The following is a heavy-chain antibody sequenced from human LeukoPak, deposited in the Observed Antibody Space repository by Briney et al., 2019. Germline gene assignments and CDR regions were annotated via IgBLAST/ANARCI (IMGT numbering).Heavy chain of an antibody. D-gene: IGHD2-15*01. V-gene: IGHV4-39*01. J-gene: IGHJ4*02. CDR1: GGSISSSNNY. CDR3: ARQYCSGGSCYSRGGEY. CDR2: IYYSGST. Sequence: SETLSLTCTVPGGSISSSNNYWGWVRQPPGKGLEWIGSIYYSGSTYYNPSLKGRVTISVDTSKNQFSLKLSSVTAADTAVYYCARQYCSGGSCYSRGGEYWGQGTLVTVSS.